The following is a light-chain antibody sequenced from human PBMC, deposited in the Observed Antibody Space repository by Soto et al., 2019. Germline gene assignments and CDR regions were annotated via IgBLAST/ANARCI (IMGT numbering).Light chain of an antibody. CDR2: EVS. CDR3: SSYTSTSSNFV. V-gene: IGLV2-14*01. J-gene: IGLJ1*01. Sequence: QPVLTQPASVSGSPGQSITISCTGSSSDVGGYNYVSWYQQHPGKAPQLMIYEVSNRPSGVSNRFSGSKSGNTASLTISGLQTEDEADYYCSSYTSTSSNFVFGGGTKVTVL. CDR1: SSDVGGYNY.